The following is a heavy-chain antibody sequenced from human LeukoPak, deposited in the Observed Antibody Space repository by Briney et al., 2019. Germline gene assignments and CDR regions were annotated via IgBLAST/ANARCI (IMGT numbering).Heavy chain of an antibody. CDR2: IIPIFDTA. Sequence: ASVKVSCKASGGTFSTYAISWVRQAPGQGLEWMGGIIPIFDTANYAQRFQGRVTITADKSTSTVYMELSSLRSEDTAVYYCARDPGSSFYNWFDPWGQGTLVTVSP. V-gene: IGHV1-69*06. D-gene: IGHD6-13*01. CDR3: ARDPGSSFYNWFDP. J-gene: IGHJ5*02. CDR1: GGTFSTYA.